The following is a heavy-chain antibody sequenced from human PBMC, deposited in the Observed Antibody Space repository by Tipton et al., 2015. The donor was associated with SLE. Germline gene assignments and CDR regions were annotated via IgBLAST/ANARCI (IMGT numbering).Heavy chain of an antibody. CDR3: ARVASYDGSGYYLDWFDP. CDR2: IFYSGTT. V-gene: IGHV4-30-4*08. J-gene: IGHJ5*02. Sequence: LSLTCAVYGGSFSGYYWSWIRQPPGKGLEWIGYIFYSGTTYYNPPLKSRVTMSVDTSKNQFSLKLSSVTAADTAVYYCARVASYDGSGYYLDWFDPWGQGTLVTVSS. CDR1: GGSFSGYY. D-gene: IGHD3-22*01.